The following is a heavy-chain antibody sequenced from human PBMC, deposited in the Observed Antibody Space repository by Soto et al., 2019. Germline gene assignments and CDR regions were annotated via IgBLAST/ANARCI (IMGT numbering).Heavy chain of an antibody. CDR1: GGSISSYY. D-gene: IGHD6-13*01. CDR3: AGGQQLVFYYYGMDV. Sequence: PSETLSLTCTVSGGSISSYYWSWIRQPPGKGLEWIGYIYYSGSTNYNPSLKSRVTISVDTSKNQFSLKLSSVTAADTAVYYCAGGQQLVFYYYGMDVWGQGTTVTVSS. V-gene: IGHV4-59*01. J-gene: IGHJ6*02. CDR2: IYYSGST.